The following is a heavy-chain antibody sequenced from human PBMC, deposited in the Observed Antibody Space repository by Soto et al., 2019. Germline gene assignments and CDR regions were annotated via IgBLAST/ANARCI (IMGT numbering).Heavy chain of an antibody. Sequence: EVQLLESGGGLVQPGGYLRLSCAASGFTFSSYAMSWVRQAPGKGLEWVSAISGSGGSTYYADSVKGRFTISRDNSKNTLYLQMNSLRAEDTAVYYCAKERYCSGGSCHYYFDYWGQGTLVTVSS. CDR2: ISGSGGST. J-gene: IGHJ4*02. D-gene: IGHD2-15*01. V-gene: IGHV3-23*01. CDR1: GFTFSSYA. CDR3: AKERYCSGGSCHYYFDY.